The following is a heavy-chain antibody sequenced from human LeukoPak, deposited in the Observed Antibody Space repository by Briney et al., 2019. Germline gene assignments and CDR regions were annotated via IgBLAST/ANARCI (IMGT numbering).Heavy chain of an antibody. CDR3: GRVLSGGNSSGGGGLDY. V-gene: IGHV1-2*02. CDR2: INPNSGGT. D-gene: IGHD6-19*01. J-gene: IGHJ4*02. CDR1: GYTFTGYY. Sequence: ASVKVSCKASGYTFTGYYMHWVRQAPGQGLEWMGWINPNSGGTNYAQKFQGRVTMTRDTSISTAYMELSRLRYDDTAVYYCGRVLSGGNSSGGGGLDYGGREPWSPSPQ.